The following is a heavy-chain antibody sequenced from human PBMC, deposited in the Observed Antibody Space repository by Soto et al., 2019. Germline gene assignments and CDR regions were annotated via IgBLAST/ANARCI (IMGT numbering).Heavy chain of an antibody. CDR3: AKATQKIFGPLDY. CDR2: ISYDGSDK. D-gene: IGHD3-3*01. J-gene: IGHJ4*02. Sequence: GGSLRLSCAASGFTFSSYGMHWVRQAPGKGLEWVAVISYDGSDKYYADSVKGRFTISRDNSKNTLYLQMNSLRAEDTAVYYCAKATQKIFGPLDYWGQGTLVTVSS. CDR1: GFTFSSYG. V-gene: IGHV3-30*18.